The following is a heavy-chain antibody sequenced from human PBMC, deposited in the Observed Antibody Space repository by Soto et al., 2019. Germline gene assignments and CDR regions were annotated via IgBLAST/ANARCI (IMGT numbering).Heavy chain of an antibody. CDR2: IKSKALGGTT. Sequence: EVQLVESGGGLVKPGGSLTLSCAASGFAFSNAWINWVRQAPGKGLEWVGRIKSKALGGTTDFAAPVRGRFAITRDDSRKMVYMQMNSLNTEDTAVYYCTTDSYSTMIEVRFDYWGHGTLVTVSS. J-gene: IGHJ4*01. CDR1: GFAFSNAW. V-gene: IGHV3-15*07. CDR3: TTDSYSTMIEVRFDY. D-gene: IGHD3-22*01.